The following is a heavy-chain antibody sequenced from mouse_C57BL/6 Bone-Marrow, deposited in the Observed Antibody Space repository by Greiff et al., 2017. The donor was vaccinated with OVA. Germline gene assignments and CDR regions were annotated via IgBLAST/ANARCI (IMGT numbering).Heavy chain of an antibody. J-gene: IGHJ1*03. CDR3: ARHDGYYPYWYFGV. Sequence: QVQLQQPGAELVMPGASVKLSCKASGYTFTSYWMHWVKQRPGQGLEWIGEIDPSDSYTNYNQKFKGKSTLTVDKSSSTAYMQLSSLTSEDSAVYYCARHDGYYPYWYFGVWGTGTTVTVSS. CDR1: GYTFTSYW. V-gene: IGHV1-69*01. CDR2: IDPSDSYT. D-gene: IGHD2-3*01.